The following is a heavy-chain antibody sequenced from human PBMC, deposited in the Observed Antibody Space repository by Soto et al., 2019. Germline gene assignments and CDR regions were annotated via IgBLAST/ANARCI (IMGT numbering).Heavy chain of an antibody. CDR1: GYTFTSYG. J-gene: IGHJ4*02. Sequence: QVQLVQSGAEVKKPGASVKVSCKASGYTFTSYGISWVRQAPGQGLEWMGWISAYNGNTNYAQKLQGRVTMTTDTSTSTAYRELRSLRSDDTAVYYCARDKGRGYYDILTGYFPDYWGQGTLVTVSS. CDR3: ARDKGRGYYDILTGYFPDY. D-gene: IGHD3-9*01. V-gene: IGHV1-18*01. CDR2: ISAYNGNT.